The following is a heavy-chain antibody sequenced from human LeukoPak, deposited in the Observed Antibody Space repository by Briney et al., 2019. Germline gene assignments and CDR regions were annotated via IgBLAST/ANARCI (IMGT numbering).Heavy chain of an antibody. J-gene: IGHJ3*02. CDR3: VGELLTAAGTVGAFDI. CDR1: GFTFSTYG. V-gene: IGHV3-33*01. CDR2: IWPDGSNK. D-gene: IGHD6-13*01. Sequence: GESLRLSCAASGFTFSTYGMHWVRQAPGKGMEWVAVIWPDGSNKYHADSVKGRFTISRDNSKSTLFLQMSSLAAEDTAVYYCVGELLTAAGTVGAFDIWGQGTMVTVSS.